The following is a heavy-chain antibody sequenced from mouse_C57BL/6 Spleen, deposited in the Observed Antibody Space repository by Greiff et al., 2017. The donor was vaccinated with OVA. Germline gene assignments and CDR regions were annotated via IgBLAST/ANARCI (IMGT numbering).Heavy chain of an antibody. CDR2: INYDGSST. V-gene: IGHV5-16*01. CDR1: GFTFSDYY. CDR3: AREYYDYDLYYFDY. J-gene: IGHJ2*01. D-gene: IGHD2-4*01. Sequence: EVKLMESEGGLVQPGSSMKLSCTASGFTFSDYYMAWVRQVPEKGLEWVANINYDGSSTYYLDSLKSRFIISRDNAKNILYLQMSSLKSEDTATYYCAREYYDYDLYYFDYWGQGTTLTVSS.